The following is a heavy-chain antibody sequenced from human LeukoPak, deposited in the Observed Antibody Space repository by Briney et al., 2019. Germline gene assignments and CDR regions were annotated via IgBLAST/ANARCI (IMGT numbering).Heavy chain of an antibody. J-gene: IGHJ4*02. V-gene: IGHV3-74*01. CDR2: INIDGSNT. CDR3: ARHCSGGNCLDF. Sequence: GGSLRPSCAASGFTFSSYWMHWVRQAPGKGLVWVSLINIDGSNTRYADSVKGRFTISRDNAKNTLYLQMNSLRAEDTAVYFCARHCSGGNCLDFWGQGTLVTVSS. D-gene: IGHD2-15*01. CDR1: GFTFSSYW.